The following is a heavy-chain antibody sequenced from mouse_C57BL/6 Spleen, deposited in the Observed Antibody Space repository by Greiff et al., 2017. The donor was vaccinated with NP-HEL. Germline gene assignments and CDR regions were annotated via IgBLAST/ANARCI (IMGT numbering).Heavy chain of an antibody. Sequence: VKLMESGAELVRPGASVTLSCKASGYTFTDYEMHWVKQTPVHGLEWIGAIDPETGGTAYNQKFKGKAILTADKSSSTAYMELRSLTSEDSAVYYCSPPYPYYFDYWGQGTTLTVSS. CDR1: GYTFTDYE. CDR3: SPPYPYYFDY. D-gene: IGHD2-10*01. J-gene: IGHJ2*01. CDR2: IDPETGGT. V-gene: IGHV1-15*01.